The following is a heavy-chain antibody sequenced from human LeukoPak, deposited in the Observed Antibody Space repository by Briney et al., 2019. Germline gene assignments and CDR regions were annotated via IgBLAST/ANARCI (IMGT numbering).Heavy chain of an antibody. J-gene: IGHJ5*02. D-gene: IGHD3-10*01. V-gene: IGHV3-74*01. CDR2: INSDGSST. Sequence: PGGSLRLSCAASGFTFNSYWMHWVRQAPGKGLVWVSRINSDGSSTSYADSVKGRFTISRDNAKNTLYLQMNSLRAEDTAVYYCARDRPSLLWFGELSGWFDPWGQETLVTVSS. CDR3: ARDRPSLLWFGELSGWFDP. CDR1: GFTFNSYW.